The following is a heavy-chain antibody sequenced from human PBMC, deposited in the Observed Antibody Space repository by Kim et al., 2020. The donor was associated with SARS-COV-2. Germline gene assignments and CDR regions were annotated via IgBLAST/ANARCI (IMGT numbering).Heavy chain of an antibody. J-gene: IGHJ2*01. Sequence: GGSLRLSCAASGFTFSSYSMNWVRQAPGKGLEWVSSISSSSSYIYYADSVKGRFTISRDNAKNSLYLQMNSLRAEDTAVYYCARDTDPERGGNEAPFSFHFDLWGRGTLVTVSS. CDR2: ISSSSSYI. D-gene: IGHD2-15*01. V-gene: IGHV3-21*01. CDR1: GFTFSSYS. CDR3: ARDTDPERGGNEAPFSFHFDL.